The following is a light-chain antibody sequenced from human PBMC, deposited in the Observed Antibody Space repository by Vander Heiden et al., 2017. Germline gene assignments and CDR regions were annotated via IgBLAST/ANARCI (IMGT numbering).Light chain of an antibody. CDR3: SSYTSSRSVV. Sequence: QSALTQPAPVSGSPGQSITISCTGTSSDVGGYNYVSWYQQHPGKAPKLMIYDVSNRPSGVSNRFSGSKSGNTASLTISGLQAEDEADYYCSSYTSSRSVVVGGGTKLTVL. CDR2: DVS. V-gene: IGLV2-14*01. CDR1: SSDVGGYNY. J-gene: IGLJ2*01.